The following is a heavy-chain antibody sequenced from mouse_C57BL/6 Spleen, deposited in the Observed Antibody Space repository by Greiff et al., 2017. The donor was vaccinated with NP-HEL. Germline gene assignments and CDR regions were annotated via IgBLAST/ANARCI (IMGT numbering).Heavy chain of an antibody. V-gene: IGHV1-22*01. CDR3: ARDWDWYFDV. CDR1: GYTFTDYN. J-gene: IGHJ1*03. Sequence: VQLKESGPELVKPGASVKMSCKASGYTFTDYNMHWVKQSHGKSLEWIGYINPNNGGTSYNQKFKGKATLTVNKSSSTAHMELRSLTSEDSAVYYCARDWDWYFDVWGTGTTVTVSS. D-gene: IGHD4-1*01. CDR2: INPNNGGT.